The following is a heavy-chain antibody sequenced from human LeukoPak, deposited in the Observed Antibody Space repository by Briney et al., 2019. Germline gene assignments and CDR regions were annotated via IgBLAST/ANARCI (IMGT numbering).Heavy chain of an antibody. CDR3: ARFAVHRRLAVAGQFGLDY. V-gene: IGHV1-46*01. Sequence: ASVKVSCKASGYTFTSYYMHWVRQAPGQGLEWMGMINPSGGSTSYAQKFQGRVTMTRDTSTSTVYMELSSLRPGDTAVYYCARFAVHRRLAVAGQFGLDYWGQGTLVTVSS. J-gene: IGHJ4*02. CDR1: GYTFTSYY. D-gene: IGHD6-19*01. CDR2: INPSGGST.